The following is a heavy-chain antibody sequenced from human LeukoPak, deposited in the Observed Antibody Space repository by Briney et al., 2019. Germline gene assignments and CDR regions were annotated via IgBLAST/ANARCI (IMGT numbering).Heavy chain of an antibody. D-gene: IGHD2-2*01. CDR3: ARDIVAPGLFFDY. V-gene: IGHV3-11*04. J-gene: IGHJ4*02. CDR2: ISFMADSI. Sequence: PGRSLRLSCAPSVFSFSEYYMGWIRQAPGKGLEWVSYISFMADSIYYADSVKGRFTISRDKAKNSLYLQMNSLRAEDTAVYYCARDIVAPGLFFDYWGQGTLVTVSS. CDR1: VFSFSEYY.